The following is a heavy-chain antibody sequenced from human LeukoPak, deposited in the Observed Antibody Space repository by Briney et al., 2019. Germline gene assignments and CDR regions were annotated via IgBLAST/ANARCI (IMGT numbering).Heavy chain of an antibody. CDR2: INTNTGNP. J-gene: IGHJ5*02. Sequence: GASVKVSCKASGYRFTSFAINWARQAPGQGLEWMGWINTNTGNPTYAQGFTGRFVFSLDTSVSTAYLQIRSLKAEDTAVYYCAREGWSDPWGQGTLVTVSS. V-gene: IGHV7-4-1*02. CDR1: GYRFTSFA. CDR3: AREGWSDP.